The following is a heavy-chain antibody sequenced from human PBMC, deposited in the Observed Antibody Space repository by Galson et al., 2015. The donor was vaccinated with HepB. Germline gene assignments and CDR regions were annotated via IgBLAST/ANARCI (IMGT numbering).Heavy chain of an antibody. V-gene: IGHV3-23*01. Sequence: SLRLSCAASGFTFSSYAMSWVRQAPGRGLEWVSSVSGSGDKPFYADSVKGRFTISRDNSKNTLYLQMISLRAEDTAVYYCAKFSATVRVYYYSPMDVWGQGTTVTVSS. CDR1: GFTFSSYA. D-gene: IGHD2-8*01. CDR2: VSGSGDKP. CDR3: AKFSATVRVYYYSPMDV. J-gene: IGHJ6*02.